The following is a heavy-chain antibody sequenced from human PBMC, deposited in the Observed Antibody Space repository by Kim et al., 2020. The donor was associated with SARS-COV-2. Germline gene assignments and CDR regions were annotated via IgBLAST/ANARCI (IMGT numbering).Heavy chain of an antibody. J-gene: IGHJ6*02. CDR2: INPSGGST. CDR3: VRDLTYCSSTSCYYYYYYGMDV. Sequence: ASVKVSCKASGYTFTSYYMHWVRQAPGQGLEWMGIINPSGGSTSYAQKFQGRVTMTRDTSTSTVYMELSSLRSEDTAVYYCVRDLTYCSSTSCYYYYYYGMDVWGQGTTVTVSS. D-gene: IGHD2-2*01. V-gene: IGHV1-46*01. CDR1: GYTFTSYY.